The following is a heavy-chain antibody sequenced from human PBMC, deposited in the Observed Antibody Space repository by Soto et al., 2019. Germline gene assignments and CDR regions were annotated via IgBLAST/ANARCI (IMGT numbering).Heavy chain of an antibody. D-gene: IGHD2-21*02. Sequence: SETLSLTCTVTGDSISNRSYYWGWIRQPPGKGLEWIGSIYDSGSTYNNPSLKSRVSMSVDTSKNQFSLKLRSVTAADTALYYCARQRTSVVTQAYFDSWGQGSLGTVS. CDR1: GDSISNRSYY. CDR2: IYDSGST. CDR3: ARQRTSVVTQAYFDS. J-gene: IGHJ4*02. V-gene: IGHV4-39*01.